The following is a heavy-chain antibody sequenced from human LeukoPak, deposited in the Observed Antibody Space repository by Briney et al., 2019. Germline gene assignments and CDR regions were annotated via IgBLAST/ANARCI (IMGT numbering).Heavy chain of an antibody. J-gene: IGHJ3*02. V-gene: IGHV3-23*01. CDR2: IAGGGSST. D-gene: IGHD2-2*01. CDR3: VKDPDPRYCSSTSCSPI. CDR1: GFTVSFYA. Sequence: GGSLRLSCAASGFTVSFYAMSWVRQAPGKGLEWVSVIAGGGSSTYHADSVKGRFTISRDNSKNTLYLQMNSLRVEDTAVYYCVKDPDPRYCSSTSCSPIWGQGTMVTVSS.